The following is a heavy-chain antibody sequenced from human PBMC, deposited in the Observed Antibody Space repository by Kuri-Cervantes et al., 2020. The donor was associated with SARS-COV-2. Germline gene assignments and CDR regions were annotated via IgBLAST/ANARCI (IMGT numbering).Heavy chain of an antibody. Sequence: GESLKISCAASGFTFSSYAMHWVRQAPGKGLECVAVISYDGSNKYYADSVKGRFTISRDNSKNTLYLQMNSLRAEDTAVYYCAKDSSVASFDYWGQGTLVTVSS. CDR1: GFTFSSYA. CDR2: ISYDGSNK. V-gene: IGHV3-30*04. J-gene: IGHJ4*02. D-gene: IGHD2-2*01. CDR3: AKDSSVASFDY.